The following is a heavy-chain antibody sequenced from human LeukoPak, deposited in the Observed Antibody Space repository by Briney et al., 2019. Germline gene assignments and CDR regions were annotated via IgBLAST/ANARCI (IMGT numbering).Heavy chain of an antibody. J-gene: IGHJ4*02. CDR3: ARDVGARLSGY. Sequence: NPGGSLRLSCAASELTVSSNCMTWVRQPPGKGLEWIGEIYHSGSTNYNPSLKSRVTISVDKSKNQFSLKLSSVTAADTAVYYCARDVGARLSGYWGQGTLVTVSS. CDR1: ELTVSSNC. D-gene: IGHD6-6*01. V-gene: IGHV4-4*02. CDR2: IYHSGST.